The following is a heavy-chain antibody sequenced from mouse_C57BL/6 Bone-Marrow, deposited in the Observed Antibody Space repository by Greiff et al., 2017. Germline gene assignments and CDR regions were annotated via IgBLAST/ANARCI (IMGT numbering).Heavy chain of an antibody. CDR2: IYPGSGST. Sequence: VQLQQSGAELVKPGASVKMSCKASGYTFTSYWITWVKQRPGQGLEWIGDIYPGSGSTNYNEKFKSKATLTVDTSSSTAYMQLGSLTSEDSAVYYCERQRRGWFAYWGQGTLVTVSA. J-gene: IGHJ3*01. CDR3: ERQRRGWFAY. CDR1: GYTFTSYW. V-gene: IGHV1-55*01.